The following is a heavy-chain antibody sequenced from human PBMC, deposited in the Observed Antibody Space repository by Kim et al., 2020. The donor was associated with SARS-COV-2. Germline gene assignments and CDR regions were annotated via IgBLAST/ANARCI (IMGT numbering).Heavy chain of an antibody. CDR3: ARAPGQRIGYYGSSFYNYGMDV. Sequence: GGSLRLSCAASGFTFSSYWMSWFRQAPGKGLEWVANIHQDGSEKNYVDSVKGRFTISRDNAKNSVYLQMNSLRAEDTAVYHCARAPGQRIGYYGSSFYNYGMDVWGQGTTVTVSS. CDR1: GFTFSSYW. J-gene: IGHJ6*02. V-gene: IGHV3-7*03. CDR2: IHQDGSEK. D-gene: IGHD3-22*01.